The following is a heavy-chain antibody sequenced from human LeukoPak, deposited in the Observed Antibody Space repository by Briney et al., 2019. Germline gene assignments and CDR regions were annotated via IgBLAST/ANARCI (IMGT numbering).Heavy chain of an antibody. CDR2: VNHSGST. V-gene: IGHV4-34*01. D-gene: IGHD1-26*01. CDR1: GGSFSGYY. Sequence: SETLSLTCAVYGGSFSGYYWSWIRQPPGKGLEWIGEVNHSGSTNYNPSLKSRVTMSVDTSKNQFSLKLSSVTAADTAVYYCARAGIVGARALDYWGQGTLVTVSS. CDR3: ARAGIVGARALDY. J-gene: IGHJ4*02.